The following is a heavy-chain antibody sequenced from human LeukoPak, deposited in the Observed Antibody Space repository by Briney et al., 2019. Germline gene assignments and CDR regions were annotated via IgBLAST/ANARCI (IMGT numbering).Heavy chain of an antibody. D-gene: IGHD1-26*01. J-gene: IGHJ6*03. V-gene: IGHV3-21*04. CDR3: ARATSETYSILYYYYMDV. CDR2: ISGSGGTT. CDR1: GFTFSDYA. Sequence: GGSLRLSCAASGFTFSDYAMAWVRQAPGKGLEWVSSISGSGGTTYYADYVKGRFTISRDNAKNSLYLLINSLRAEDTALYHCARATSETYSILYYYYMDVWGKGTTVTVSS.